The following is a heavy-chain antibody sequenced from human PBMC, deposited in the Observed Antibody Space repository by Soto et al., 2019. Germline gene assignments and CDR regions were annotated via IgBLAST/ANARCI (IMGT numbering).Heavy chain of an antibody. CDR1: GGSISSGGYY. CDR2: IYYSGST. CDR3: ARRNYDFWAGGNWFDP. Sequence: SETLSLTCTVSGGSISSGGYYWSWIRQHPGKGLEWIGYIYYSGSTYYNPSLKSRVTISVDTSKNQFSLKLSSVTAADTAVYYCARRNYDFWAGGNWFDPWGQGTLVTVSS. V-gene: IGHV4-31*03. D-gene: IGHD3-3*01. J-gene: IGHJ5*02.